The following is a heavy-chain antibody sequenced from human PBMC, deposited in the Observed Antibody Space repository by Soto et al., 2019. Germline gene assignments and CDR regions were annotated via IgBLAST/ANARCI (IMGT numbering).Heavy chain of an antibody. CDR2: ISSSSSTI. J-gene: IGHJ6*02. V-gene: IGHV3-48*02. CDR1: GFTFSSYS. CDR3: AREQTYYDFWSGLLIYYGMDV. D-gene: IGHD3-3*01. Sequence: PGGSLRLSCAASGFTFSSYSMNWVRQAPGKGLEWVSYISSSSSTIYYADSVKGRFTISRDNAKNSLYLQMNSLRDEDTAVYYCAREQTYYDFWSGLLIYYGMDVWGQGTTVTVSS.